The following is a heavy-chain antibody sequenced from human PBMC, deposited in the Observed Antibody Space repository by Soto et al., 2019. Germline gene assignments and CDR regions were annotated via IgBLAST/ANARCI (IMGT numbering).Heavy chain of an antibody. V-gene: IGHV3-23*01. J-gene: IGHJ4*02. CDR3: AKGPSSRGLNY. Sequence: GGSLRLSCAASGFTFSTSAMSWVRRAPGKGLEWVTSIAASDGNTYYADSVKGRFTISRDISRNTLYLQMNSLRAEDTAVYYCAKGPSSRGLNYWGQGTLVTVSS. D-gene: IGHD1-26*01. CDR2: IAASDGNT. CDR1: GFTFSTSA.